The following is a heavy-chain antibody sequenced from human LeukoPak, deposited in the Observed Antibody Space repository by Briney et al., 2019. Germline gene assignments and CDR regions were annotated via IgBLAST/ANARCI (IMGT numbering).Heavy chain of an antibody. CDR2: IYYSGST. V-gene: IGHV4-30-4*02. CDR1: GGSISSGDYY. J-gene: IGHJ4*02. Sequence: PSETLSLTCTVSGGSISSGDYYWSWIRQPPGKGLEWIGYIYYSGSTYYNPSLKSRVTMSVDTSKNQFSLKLSSVTAADTAVYYCARYHGSSSWYWYFDYWGQGTLVTVSS. D-gene: IGHD6-13*01. CDR3: ARYHGSSSWYWYFDY.